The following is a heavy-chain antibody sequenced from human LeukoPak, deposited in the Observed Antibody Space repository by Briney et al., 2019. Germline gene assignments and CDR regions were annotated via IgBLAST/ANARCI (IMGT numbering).Heavy chain of an antibody. CDR3: ARHLRITMVRGENYFDY. J-gene: IGHJ4*02. CDR1: GGSISSSSYY. CDR2: IYYSGST. Sequence: SETLSLTCTVSGGSISSSSYYWGWIRQPPGKGLEWIGSIYYSGSTYYNPSLKSRVTIPVDTSKNQFSLKLSSVTAADTAVYYCARHLRITMVRGENYFDYWGQGTLVTVSS. V-gene: IGHV4-39*01. D-gene: IGHD3-10*01.